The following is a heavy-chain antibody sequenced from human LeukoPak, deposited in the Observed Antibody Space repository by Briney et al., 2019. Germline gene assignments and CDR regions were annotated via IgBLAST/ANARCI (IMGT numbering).Heavy chain of an antibody. V-gene: IGHV4-61*02. Sequence: SQTLSLTCTVSGGSISSGSYYWSWIRQPPGKGLEWIGRIYTSGSTNYNPSLKSRVTISVDTSKNQFSLKLSSVTAADTAVYYCARDYYDSSGLNWFDPWGQGTLVTVSS. CDR3: ARDYYDSSGLNWFDP. CDR2: IYTSGST. J-gene: IGHJ5*02. CDR1: GGSISSGSYY. D-gene: IGHD3-22*01.